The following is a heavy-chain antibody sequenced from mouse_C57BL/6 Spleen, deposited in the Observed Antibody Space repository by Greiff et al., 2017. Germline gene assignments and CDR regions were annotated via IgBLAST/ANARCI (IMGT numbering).Heavy chain of an antibody. CDR1: GYTFTSYW. D-gene: IGHD2-4*01. J-gene: IGHJ2*01. CDR3: ARGVYDDYDVFDY. CDR2: IDPSDSYT. Sequence: QVQLQQPGAELVMPGASVKLSCKASGYTFTSYWMHWVKQRPGQGLEWIGEIDPSDSYTNYNQKFKGKSTLTVDKSSSTAYMQRSRLTSEDAAVYYCARGVYDDYDVFDYWGQGTTLTVSS. V-gene: IGHV1-69*01.